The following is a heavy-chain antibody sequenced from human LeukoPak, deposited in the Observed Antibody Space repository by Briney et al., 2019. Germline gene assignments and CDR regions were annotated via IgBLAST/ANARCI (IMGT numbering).Heavy chain of an antibody. J-gene: IGHJ6*03. Sequence: TSETLSLTCTVSGYSISSGYYWGWIRQPPGKGLEWIGSIYYSGSTYYNPSLKSRVTISVDKSKNQFSLKLSSVTAADTAVYYCARFFGGSYYYYYYMDVWGKGTTVTVSS. V-gene: IGHV4-38-2*02. CDR1: GYSISSGYY. D-gene: IGHD1-26*01. CDR3: ARFFGGSYYYYYYMDV. CDR2: IYYSGST.